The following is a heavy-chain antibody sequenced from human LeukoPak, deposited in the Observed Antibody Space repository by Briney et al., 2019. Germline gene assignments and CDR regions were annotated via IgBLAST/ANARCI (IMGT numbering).Heavy chain of an antibody. D-gene: IGHD3-10*01. J-gene: IGHJ4*02. CDR1: GFTFSSYG. Sequence: GGSLRLSCAASGFTFSSYGMHWVRQAAGKGLEWVAFIRYDGSNKYYADSVKGRFTISRDNPKNTLYLQMNSLRAEDTAVYYCAKVGYYGSGSSDYWGQGTLVTVSS. CDR2: IRYDGSNK. CDR3: AKVGYYGSGSSDY. V-gene: IGHV3-30*02.